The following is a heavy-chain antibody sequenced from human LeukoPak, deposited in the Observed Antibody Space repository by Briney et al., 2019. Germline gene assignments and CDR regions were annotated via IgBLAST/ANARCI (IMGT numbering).Heavy chain of an antibody. CDR3: ARQDPNYRIDY. D-gene: IGHD4-11*01. J-gene: IGHJ4*02. CDR2: IYPGDSDT. V-gene: IGHV5-51*01. CDR1: GYSFTNYW. Sequence: GESLKISCKGSGYSFTNYWIDWVRQVPGKGLEWMGIIYPGDSDTRYSPSFQGQVTISADKSISTAYLPWSSLKASDTAMYYCARQDPNYRIDYWGQGTLVTVSS.